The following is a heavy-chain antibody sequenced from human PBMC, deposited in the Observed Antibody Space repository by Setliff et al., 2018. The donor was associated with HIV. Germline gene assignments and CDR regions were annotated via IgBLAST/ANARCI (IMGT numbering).Heavy chain of an antibody. CDR2: INPSGGST. Sequence: ASVKVSCKASGYTFTSYYMHWVRQAPGQGLEWMGIINPSGGSTSYAQKFQGRVTMTRDTSTSTVYMELSSLRSEDTAVYYCAREVVPAAMRYYYYMDVWGKGTTVTVSS. D-gene: IGHD2-2*01. CDR1: GYTFTSYY. J-gene: IGHJ6*03. V-gene: IGHV1-46*01. CDR3: AREVVPAAMRYYYYMDV.